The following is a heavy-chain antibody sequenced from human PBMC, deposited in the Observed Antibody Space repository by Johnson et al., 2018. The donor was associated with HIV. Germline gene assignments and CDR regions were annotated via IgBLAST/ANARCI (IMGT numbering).Heavy chain of an antibody. J-gene: IGHJ3*02. CDR1: GFTFSSYA. CDR2: ISYDGSNK. CDR3: AEDPRGEAMALDAFDI. D-gene: IGHD5-18*01. V-gene: IGHV3-30*04. Sequence: QVQLVESGGGVVQPGRSLRLSCAASGFTFSSYAMHWVRQAPGKGLEWVAIISYDGSNKYYADSVKGRFTISRDNSKNTLYLQMDSRGAEDTAVYYCAEDPRGEAMALDAFDIWGQGTMVTVSS.